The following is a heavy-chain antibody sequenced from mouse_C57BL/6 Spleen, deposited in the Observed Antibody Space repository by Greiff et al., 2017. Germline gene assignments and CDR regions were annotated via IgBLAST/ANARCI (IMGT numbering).Heavy chain of an antibody. CDR3: TRWNYYGSSGY. CDR2: IDPETGGT. CDR1: GYTFTDYE. D-gene: IGHD1-1*01. V-gene: IGHV1-15*01. J-gene: IGHJ2*01. Sequence: QVQLQQSGAELVRPGASVTLSCKASGYTFTDYEMHWVKQTPVHGLEWIGAIDPETGGTAYNQKFKGKAILTADKSSSTAYMELRSLTSEDSAVXYSTRWNYYGSSGYWGQGTTLTVSS.